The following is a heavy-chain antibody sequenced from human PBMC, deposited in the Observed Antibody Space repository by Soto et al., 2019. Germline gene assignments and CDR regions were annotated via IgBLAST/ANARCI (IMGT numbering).Heavy chain of an antibody. Sequence: ASVKVSCKASGYTFTSYGISWVRQAPGQGLEWMGRISAYNGNTNYAQKLQGRVTMTTDTSTSTAYMELRSLRSDDTAVYYCARDKYNGRRDGYNQWLEWGQGTLVTVSS. CDR2: ISAYNGNT. V-gene: IGHV1-18*01. CDR3: ARDKYNGRRDGYNQWLE. J-gene: IGHJ4*02. D-gene: IGHD3-22*01. CDR1: GYTFTSYG.